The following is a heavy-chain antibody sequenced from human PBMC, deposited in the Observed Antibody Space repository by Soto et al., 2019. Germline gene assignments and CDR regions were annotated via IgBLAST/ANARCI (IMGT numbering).Heavy chain of an antibody. Sequence: GGSLRLSCAASGFTFSTYNMVWVRQAPGKGLEWVSAISGSGGSTYYADSVKGRFTISRDNSKNTLYLQMNSLRAEDTAVYYCEKDTSSGYYYYWGQVNLVTVSS. CDR1: GFTFSTYN. V-gene: IGHV3-23*01. D-gene: IGHD3-22*01. J-gene: IGHJ4*02. CDR3: EKDTSSGYYYY. CDR2: ISGSGGST.